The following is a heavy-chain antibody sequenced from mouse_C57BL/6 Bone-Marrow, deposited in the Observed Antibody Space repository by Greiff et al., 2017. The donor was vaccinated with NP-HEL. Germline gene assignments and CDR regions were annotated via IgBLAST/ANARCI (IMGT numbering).Heavy chain of an antibody. CDR1: GYTFTSYW. CDR3: ARSNYGSKTRYCDV. D-gene: IGHD1-1*01. V-gene: IGHV1-55*01. J-gene: IGHJ1*03. CDR2: IYPGSGST. Sequence: QVQLQQPGAELVKPGASVKMSCKASGYTFTSYWITWVKQRPGQGLEWIGDIYPGSGSTNYNEKFKSKATLTVDKSSSTDYMQLSSLTSDDSAGYYGARSNYGSKTRYCDVWGTGTTVTVSA.